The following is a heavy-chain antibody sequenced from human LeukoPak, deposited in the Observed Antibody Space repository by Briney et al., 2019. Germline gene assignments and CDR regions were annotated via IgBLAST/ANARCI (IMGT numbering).Heavy chain of an antibody. V-gene: IGHV3-11*01. CDR1: GFTFSDYY. D-gene: IGHD5-12*01. CDR2: ITSSGDDI. CDR3: TSDIVATSGDF. Sequence: GGSLRLSCAASGFTFSDYYMSWIRQAPGKGLEWVAYITSSGDDIYYADSVKGRFTISRDNAKNALFLRMSSLRVEDTATYYCTSDIVATSGDFWGQGTLVSVSS. J-gene: IGHJ4*02.